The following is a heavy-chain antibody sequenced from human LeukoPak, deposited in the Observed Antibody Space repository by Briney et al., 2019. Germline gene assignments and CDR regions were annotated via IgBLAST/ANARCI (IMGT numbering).Heavy chain of an antibody. J-gene: IGHJ5*02. CDR1: GYTLTSYA. Sequence: ASVKVSCKASGYTLTSYAMQWVRQAPGQRLEWMGWINAGNGNTKYSQKFQGRVTITRDTSASTAYMELSSLRSEDTAVYYCASGTYYYDSSGYYDWFDPWGQGTLVTVSS. D-gene: IGHD3-22*01. CDR3: ASGTYYYDSSGYYDWFDP. CDR2: INAGNGNT. V-gene: IGHV1-3*01.